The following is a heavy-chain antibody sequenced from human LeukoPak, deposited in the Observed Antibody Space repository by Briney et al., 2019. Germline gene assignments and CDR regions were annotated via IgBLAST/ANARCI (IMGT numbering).Heavy chain of an antibody. V-gene: IGHV3-30-3*01. D-gene: IGHD3-3*01. CDR2: ISYDGSNK. J-gene: IGHJ5*02. CDR3: ARGRPTGITIFGVVIQNWFDP. CDR1: GFTFSSYA. Sequence: PGRSLRLSCAASGFTFSSYAMHWVRHAPGKGLEWVAVISYDGSNKYYADSVKGRFTISRDNSKNTLYLQVNSLRAEDTAVYYCARGRPTGITIFGVVIQNWFDPWGQGTLVTVSS.